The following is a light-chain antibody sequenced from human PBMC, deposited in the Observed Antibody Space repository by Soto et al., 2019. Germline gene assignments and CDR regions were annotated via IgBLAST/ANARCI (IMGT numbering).Light chain of an antibody. CDR3: QQSFSTSWT. CDR2: GAS. J-gene: IGKJ1*01. Sequence: DIQMTQSPSSLSASVGDRVTITCRASQRIATYLNWYQQKPWKAPKLLIYGASSLQSGVPSGFSGTGSGTDLTLTISSLQPEDFATYYCQQSFSTSWTFGQGTQVELK. CDR1: QRIATY. V-gene: IGKV1-39*01.